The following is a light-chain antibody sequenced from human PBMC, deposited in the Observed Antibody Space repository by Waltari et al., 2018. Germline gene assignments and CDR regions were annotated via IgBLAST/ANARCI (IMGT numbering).Light chain of an antibody. Sequence: QSVLTQPPSASGTPGQRVTISCSGTSSNIGRNYVFWFHQLPGTAPKVLIYKDNQRPSGVPDRVSGSKSGTSASLAISGLRSEDEADYYCATWDDSLSGYVVGSGTKVAVL. CDR3: ATWDDSLSGYV. CDR1: SSNIGRNY. J-gene: IGLJ1*01. CDR2: KDN. V-gene: IGLV1-47*01.